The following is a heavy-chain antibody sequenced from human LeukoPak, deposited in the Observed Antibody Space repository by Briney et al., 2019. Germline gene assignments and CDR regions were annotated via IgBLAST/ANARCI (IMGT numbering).Heavy chain of an antibody. CDR3: ARVVWGGYRKDY. CDR1: GFTFSSYS. V-gene: IGHV3-48*01. Sequence: GGSLRLPCAASGFTFSSYSMNWVRQAPGKGLEWVSYISSSSSTIYYADSVKGRFTISRDNAQNSLYLQMNSLRVEDTAVYYCARVVWGGYRKDYWGQGTLVTVSS. J-gene: IGHJ4*02. D-gene: IGHD3-16*02. CDR2: ISSSSSTI.